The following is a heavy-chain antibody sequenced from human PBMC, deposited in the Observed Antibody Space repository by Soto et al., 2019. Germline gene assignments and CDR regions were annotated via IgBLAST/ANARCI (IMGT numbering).Heavy chain of an antibody. CDR3: ARAFYGVDL. J-gene: IGHJ6*02. Sequence: SETLSLTCTVSGGSITSGGYSWSWIRQSPGQGLEWIGYIYQSGSAFYSPSLKTRATILVDRSKNQFSLNLTSVTAADAAVYYCARAFYGVDLWGQGTTVTVSS. CDR2: IYQSGSA. V-gene: IGHV4-30-2*06. CDR1: GGSITSGGYS.